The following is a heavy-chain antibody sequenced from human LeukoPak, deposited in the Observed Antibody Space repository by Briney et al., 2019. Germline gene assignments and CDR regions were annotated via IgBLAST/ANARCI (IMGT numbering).Heavy chain of an antibody. D-gene: IGHD3-3*01. CDR3: AKEFTCYDFWSGYYTRSGFDY. J-gene: IGHJ4*02. CDR1: GFTFSSYA. CDR2: ISGSGGST. V-gene: IGHV3-23*01. Sequence: GGSLRLSCAASGFTFSSYAMSWVRQAPWKGLEWVSAISGSGGSTYYADSVKGLFTSSRDISMNTLYLQMNSLRAEDTAVYYCAKEFTCYDFWSGYYTRSGFDYWGQGTLVTVSS.